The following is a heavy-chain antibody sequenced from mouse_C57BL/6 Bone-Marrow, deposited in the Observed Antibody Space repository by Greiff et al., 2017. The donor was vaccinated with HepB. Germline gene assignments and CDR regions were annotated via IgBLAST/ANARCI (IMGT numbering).Heavy chain of an antibody. D-gene: IGHD1-1*01. CDR2: ISSGGDYI. J-gene: IGHJ3*01. V-gene: IGHV5-9-1*02. CDR1: GFTFSSYA. CDR3: TRENYYGSRPWFAY. Sequence: EVHLVESGEGLVKPGGSLKLSCAASGFTFSSYAMSWVRQTPEKRLEWVAYISSGGDYIYYADTVKGRFTISRDNARNTLYLQMSSLKSEDTAMYYCTRENYYGSRPWFAYWGQGTLVTVSA.